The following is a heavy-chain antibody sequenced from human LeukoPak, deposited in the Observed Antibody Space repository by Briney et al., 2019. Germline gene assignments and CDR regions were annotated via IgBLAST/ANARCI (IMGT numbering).Heavy chain of an antibody. CDR3: ARLIAAAGTVSGNYYYYYYMDV. Sequence: SETLSLTCTVSGGSISSSSYYWGWIRQPPGKGLEWIGSIYYSGSTYYNPSLKSRVTISVDTSKNQFSLKLSSVTAAGTAVYYCARLIAAAGTVSGNYYYYYYMDVWGKGTTVTVSS. CDR1: GGSISSSSYY. D-gene: IGHD6-13*01. CDR2: IYYSGST. V-gene: IGHV4-39*07. J-gene: IGHJ6*03.